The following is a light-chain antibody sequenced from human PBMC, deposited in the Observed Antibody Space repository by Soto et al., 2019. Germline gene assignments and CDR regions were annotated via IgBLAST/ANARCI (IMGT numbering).Light chain of an antibody. J-gene: IGKJ4*01. CDR2: YAS. CDR3: QHFYNWPVT. Sequence: VVLTQSPATLSVSPGETVTLSCRASHNIRNNLAWYQHKPGQAPRLLISYASSGATGVPGRFSGSGSGTEFALTISSLQSEDSAVYYCQHFYNWPVTFGGATKV. CDR1: HNIRNN. V-gene: IGKV3-15*01.